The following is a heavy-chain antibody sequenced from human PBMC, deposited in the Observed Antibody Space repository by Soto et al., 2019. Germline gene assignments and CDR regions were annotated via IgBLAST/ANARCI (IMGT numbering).Heavy chain of an antibody. Sequence: GESLKISCKGSGYSFTSYWISWVRQMPGKGLEWMGRIDPSDSYTNYSPSFQGHVTISADKSISTAYLQWSSLKASDTAMYYCARQYNWNPLGSYYYYGMDVWGQGTTVTVSS. CDR3: ARQYNWNPLGSYYYYGMDV. CDR1: GYSFTSYW. J-gene: IGHJ6*02. CDR2: IDPSDSYT. V-gene: IGHV5-10-1*01. D-gene: IGHD1-20*01.